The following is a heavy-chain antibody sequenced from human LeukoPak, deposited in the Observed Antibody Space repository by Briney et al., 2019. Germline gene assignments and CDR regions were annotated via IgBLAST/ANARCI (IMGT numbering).Heavy chain of an antibody. CDR3: AKDSPPTSEWLPDY. J-gene: IGHJ4*02. V-gene: IGHV3-30*02. Sequence: GGSLRLSCTASGFTFSDYYMSWIRQAPGKGQEWVAFIRHDGSKKFYADSVKGRFTISRDNSQNTLYLQVDSLRVDDTAVYYCAKDSPPTSEWLPDYWGQGTLVTISS. D-gene: IGHD5-12*01. CDR2: IRHDGSKK. CDR1: GFTFSDYY.